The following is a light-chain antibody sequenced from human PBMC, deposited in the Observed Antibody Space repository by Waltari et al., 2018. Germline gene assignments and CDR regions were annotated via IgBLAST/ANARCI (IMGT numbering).Light chain of an antibody. CDR2: TVS. CDR1: QGIGNS. CDR3: LQHKTYPWT. V-gene: IGKV1-17*03. J-gene: IGKJ1*01. Sequence: DIQMTQSPSAMSASVGDRVPITCRASQGIGNSLAWFQQKPGKTPELLIYTVSRLQNGVPSRFSGSGSGTEFTLTISSLQPEDFATYYCLQHKTYPWTFGQGTKVEIK.